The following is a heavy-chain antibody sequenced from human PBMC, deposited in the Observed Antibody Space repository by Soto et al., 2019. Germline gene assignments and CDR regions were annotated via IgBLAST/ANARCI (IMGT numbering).Heavy chain of an antibody. CDR3: ARDLPLPPYYYYYMDV. J-gene: IGHJ6*03. Sequence: PGWSLRLSCAASGFTFSSYWMSWVRQAPGKGLEWVANIKQDGSEKYYVDSVKGRFTISRDNAKNSLYLQMNSLRAEDTAVYYCARDLPLPPYYYYYMDVWGKGTTVTVSS. CDR2: IKQDGSEK. CDR1: GFTFSSYW. V-gene: IGHV3-7*01. D-gene: IGHD2-15*01.